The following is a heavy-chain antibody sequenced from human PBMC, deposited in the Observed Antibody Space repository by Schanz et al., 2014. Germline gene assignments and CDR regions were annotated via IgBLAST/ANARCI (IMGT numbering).Heavy chain of an antibody. Sequence: QVQLVQSGAEVKKPGASVKVSCKASGYTFTSYYMHWVRQAPGQGLEWMGIINPSGGSTSYAQKFQGRVTVTRDTSTSTSYMELRSLTSDDTAVYYCARDVPINDCWGQGTPVTVSA. CDR1: GYTFTSYY. D-gene: IGHD2-2*01. CDR2: INPSGGST. V-gene: IGHV1-46*01. J-gene: IGHJ4*02. CDR3: ARDVPINDC.